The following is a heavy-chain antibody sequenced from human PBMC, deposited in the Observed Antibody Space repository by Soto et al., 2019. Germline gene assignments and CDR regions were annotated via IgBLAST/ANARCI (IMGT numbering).Heavy chain of an antibody. V-gene: IGHV4-30-2*01. J-gene: IGHJ5*02. Sequence: QLQLHQSGSGLVRPSETLALTCTVSGASISSGPYSWSWLRQTAGKGLEWIGFIYHSGSTTYNPALKDRVTISIDQSNDQYALRLNSITSAHTAVYFCDKGGIREGLKHLNTWGQGTLVAVSS. D-gene: IGHD3-10*01. CDR1: GASISSGPYS. CDR2: IYHSGST. CDR3: DKGGIREGLKHLNT.